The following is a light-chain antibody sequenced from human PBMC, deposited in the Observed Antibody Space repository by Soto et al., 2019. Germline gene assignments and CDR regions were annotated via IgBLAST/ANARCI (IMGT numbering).Light chain of an antibody. V-gene: IGKV1-5*01. CDR3: QQYITYST. J-gene: IGKJ5*01. CDR2: DAS. Sequence: DIQITQSPSTLSASVGDRVTITCRASQSLRGWLAWYQQRPGKAPKARIYDASTLASGVPSRFNGSGSGTEFTLTISSLQPDDFATYYCQQYITYSTFGQGTRLEIK. CDR1: QSLRGW.